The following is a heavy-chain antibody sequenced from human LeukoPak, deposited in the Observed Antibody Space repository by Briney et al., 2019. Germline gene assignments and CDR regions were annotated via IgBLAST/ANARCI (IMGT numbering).Heavy chain of an antibody. V-gene: IGHV3-21*01. Sequence: GGSLRLSCTASGFTFSSYSMNWVRQAPGKGLEWVSSISSSSSYIYYADSVKGRFTISRDNAKNSLYLQMNSLRAEDTAVYYCARDGGYSSSQVDYWGQGTLVTVSS. CDR1: GFTFSSYS. D-gene: IGHD6-13*01. CDR3: ARDGGYSSSQVDY. CDR2: ISSSSSYI. J-gene: IGHJ4*02.